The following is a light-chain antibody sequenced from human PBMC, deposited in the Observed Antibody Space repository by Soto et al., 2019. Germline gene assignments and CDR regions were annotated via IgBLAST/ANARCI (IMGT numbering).Light chain of an antibody. CDR2: GAS. Sequence: EIVLTQSPGTLSLSPGERATLSCRASQSVSGHLAWYQQKPGQAPRLLIYGASSRATGIPDRFSGSGSGTDFTITITRLEPEDFAVDYCQQYGSSLWTFGQGTKVEIK. CDR3: QQYGSSLWT. CDR1: QSVSGH. V-gene: IGKV3-20*01. J-gene: IGKJ1*01.